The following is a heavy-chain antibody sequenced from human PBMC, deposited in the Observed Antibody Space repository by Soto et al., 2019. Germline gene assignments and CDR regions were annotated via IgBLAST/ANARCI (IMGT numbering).Heavy chain of an antibody. CDR1: GHTFTSYA. CDR2: INAGNGNT. CDR3: ARDYRSKTLVLYYFDY. V-gene: IGHV1-3*01. J-gene: IGHJ4*02. D-gene: IGHD2-8*02. Sequence: QVQLVQSGAEVKKPGASVKVSCKASGHTFTSYAMHWVRQAPGQRLEWMGWINAGNGNTKYSQKFQGRVTITRDTSASTAYMELSSLRSEDTAVYYCARDYRSKTLVLYYFDYWGQGTLVTVSS.